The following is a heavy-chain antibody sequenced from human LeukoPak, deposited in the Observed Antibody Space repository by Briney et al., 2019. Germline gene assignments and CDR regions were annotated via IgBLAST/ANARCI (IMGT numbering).Heavy chain of an antibody. CDR3: ARDPGVRWLVGFDY. V-gene: IGHV3-30-3*01. Sequence: GGSLRLSCAASGFTFSSYATHWVRQAPGKGLEWVAVISNDGSNSYYADSVKGRFTISRDNSQNTLFLQMDSLRAEDTAVYYCARDPGVRWLVGFDYWGQGTLVTVSS. D-gene: IGHD6-19*01. J-gene: IGHJ4*02. CDR2: ISNDGSNS. CDR1: GFTFSSYA.